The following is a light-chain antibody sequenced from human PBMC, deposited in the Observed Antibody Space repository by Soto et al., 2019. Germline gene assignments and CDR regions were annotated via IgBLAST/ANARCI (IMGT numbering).Light chain of an antibody. CDR2: LGS. Sequence: DIVMTQSPLSLPVTPGEPASISCRSSQSLLHNNGYNYLDWYLQKPGQSPQLLIYLGSNRASGVPDRFSGSGSGTDFTLKISRMEAEDVGVYYCMQALQTPYTFGQGTKLEIK. CDR3: MQALQTPYT. CDR1: QSLLHNNGYNY. V-gene: IGKV2-28*01. J-gene: IGKJ2*01.